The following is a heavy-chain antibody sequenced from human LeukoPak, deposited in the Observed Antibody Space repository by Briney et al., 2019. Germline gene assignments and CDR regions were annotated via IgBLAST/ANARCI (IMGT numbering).Heavy chain of an antibody. CDR1: GYTLTELS. CDR2: FDPEDGET. D-gene: IGHD3-9*01. V-gene: IGHV1-24*01. CDR3: ATPGPFDWLLYLRRAFDY. Sequence: ASVKVSCKVSGYTLTELSMHWVRQAPGKGLEWIGGFDPEDGETIYAQKFQGRVTMTEDTSTDTAYMELSSLRSEDTAVYYCATPGPFDWLLYLRRAFDYWGQGTLVTVSS. J-gene: IGHJ4*02.